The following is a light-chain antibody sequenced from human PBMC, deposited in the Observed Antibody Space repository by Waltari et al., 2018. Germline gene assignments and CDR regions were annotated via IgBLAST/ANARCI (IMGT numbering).Light chain of an antibody. Sequence: SYVLTQPPSVSVAPGKTARITCGGNNIGSKSVHWYQQKPGQAPVLVIYYDSDRPSGIPERFSGSNSGNTPTLTISRVEAGDEADYYCQVWDSSSVHPHVVFGGGTKLTVL. V-gene: IGLV3-21*04. J-gene: IGLJ2*01. CDR2: YDS. CDR3: QVWDSSSVHPHVV. CDR1: NIGSKS.